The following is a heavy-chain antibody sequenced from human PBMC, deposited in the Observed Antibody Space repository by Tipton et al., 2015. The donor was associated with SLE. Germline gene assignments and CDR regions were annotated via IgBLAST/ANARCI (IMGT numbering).Heavy chain of an antibody. CDR2: SNSDGTST. Sequence: SLRLSCAASGFSISTYWMHWVRQGPEKGPVWVSRSNSDGTSTSYADSVKGRFTISRDNAKNTLYLHMNSLRGEDTAVYYCARGTGGYSSSYYDYWGQGTLVTVSS. CDR1: GFSISTYW. J-gene: IGHJ4*02. D-gene: IGHD6-13*01. CDR3: ARGTGGYSSSYYDY. V-gene: IGHV3-74*01.